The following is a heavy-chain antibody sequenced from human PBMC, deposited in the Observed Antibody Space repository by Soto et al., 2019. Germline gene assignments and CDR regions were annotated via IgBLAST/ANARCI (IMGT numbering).Heavy chain of an antibody. D-gene: IGHD6-6*01. CDR1: GFTFSGSW. J-gene: IGHJ4*02. Sequence: GGSLRLSCAASGFTFSGSWMHWVRQAPGKGLVWVSRISSDGSSATYADSVKGRFTISREDAKNTLYLQMNSLRAQDTAVYYFPTPASIPTRKAPRYWGLGSLATV. V-gene: IGHV3-74*01. CDR3: PTPASIPTRKAPRY. CDR2: ISSDGSSA.